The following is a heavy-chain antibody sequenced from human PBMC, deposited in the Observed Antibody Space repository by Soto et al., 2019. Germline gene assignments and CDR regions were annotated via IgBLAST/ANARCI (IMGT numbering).Heavy chain of an antibody. CDR2: FDPEDGET. D-gene: IGHD3-22*01. CDR3: ATPPIYTYFYDRSGYRGYFQH. Sequence: QVQLVQSGAEVKKPGASVKVSCKVSGYTLTELSMHWVRQAPGKGLEWMGGFDPEDGETIYAQKFQGRVTMTEDTSTDTAYMALSSLRSEDTAVYSCATPPIYTYFYDRSGYRGYFQHWGQGTLVTVSS. V-gene: IGHV1-24*01. CDR1: GYTLTELS. J-gene: IGHJ1*01.